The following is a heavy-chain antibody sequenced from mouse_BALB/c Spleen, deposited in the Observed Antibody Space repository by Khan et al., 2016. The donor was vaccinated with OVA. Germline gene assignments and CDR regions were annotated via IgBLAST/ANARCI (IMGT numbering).Heavy chain of an antibody. V-gene: IGHV5-17*02. D-gene: IGHD2-1*01. Sequence: VQLKESGGGLVQPGGSRKLSCAASGFTFSSFGLHWVRQAPKKGLEWVAYISSGSSTIYYVDTVKGRFTISRDNPKHTLFLQMTSLRSEDTAMYYCARSGGNFHWYFDVWGAGTSVTVSS. CDR3: ARSGGNFHWYFDV. CDR1: GFTFSSFG. CDR2: ISSGSSTI. J-gene: IGHJ1*01.